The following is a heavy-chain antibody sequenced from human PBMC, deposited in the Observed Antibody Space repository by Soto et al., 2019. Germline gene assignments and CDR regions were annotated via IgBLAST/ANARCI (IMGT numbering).Heavy chain of an antibody. D-gene: IGHD4-17*01. J-gene: IGHJ5*02. CDR2: TYHSGNL. Sequence: QLQLQESGSRLVKSSETLSLPCGVSGDTLSTGGYSWAWIRQPPGKALECNGHTYHSGNLYYNPPLTPRFIISVERSKNQFSLTVSSVTAADTAVYYCSREAYGDSVGYFYPWGQGTMVTVSS. V-gene: IGHV4-30-2*01. CDR1: GDTLSTGGYS. CDR3: SREAYGDSVGYFYP.